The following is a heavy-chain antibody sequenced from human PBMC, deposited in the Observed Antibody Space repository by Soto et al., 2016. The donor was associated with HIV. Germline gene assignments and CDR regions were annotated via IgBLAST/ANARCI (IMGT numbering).Heavy chain of an antibody. V-gene: IGHV1-8*03. CDR3: ATGERYFDFNY. J-gene: IGHJ4*02. CDR2: MNPNSGNT. D-gene: IGHD3-9*01. Sequence: QVQLVQSGAEVKKPGASVKVSCKASGYTFTSYYMHWVRQAPGQGLEWMGWMNPNSGNTGYAQKFQGRVTITRNTSTSTAYMELSSLRSEDTAVYYCATGERYFDFNYWGQGTLVTVSS. CDR1: GYTFTSYY.